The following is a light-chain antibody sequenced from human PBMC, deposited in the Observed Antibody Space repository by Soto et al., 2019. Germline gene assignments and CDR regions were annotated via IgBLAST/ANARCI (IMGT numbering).Light chain of an antibody. Sequence: EIVLTQSPGTLSLSPGETATLSCRASQRLSSNFLAWYQQKPGQAPRLLIYGTSSRATGVPDRFSGSGSGTDVTLTISGLGPEDFAVYYCQQYGNVRTFGQGTKVEIK. V-gene: IGKV3-20*01. CDR2: GTS. CDR1: QRLSSNF. CDR3: QQYGNVRT. J-gene: IGKJ1*01.